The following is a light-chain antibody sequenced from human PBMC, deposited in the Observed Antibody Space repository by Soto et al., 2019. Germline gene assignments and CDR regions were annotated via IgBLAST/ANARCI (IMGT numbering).Light chain of an antibody. J-gene: IGLJ2*01. CDR2: EVS. Sequence: QSALTQPASVSGSPGQSITISCTGTSSDVGGYNYVYWYQQHPGKAPKLMIYEVSNRPSGVSNRFSGSKSGNTASLTISGLQAEDEADYYCSSYTSSSNFVVFGGGTKLTVL. CDR1: SSDVGGYNY. CDR3: SSYTSSSNFVV. V-gene: IGLV2-14*01.